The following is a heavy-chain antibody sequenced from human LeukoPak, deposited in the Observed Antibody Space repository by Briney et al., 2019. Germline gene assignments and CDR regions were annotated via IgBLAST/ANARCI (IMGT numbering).Heavy chain of an antibody. Sequence: GASVKVSCKASGYTFTGYYMHWVRQAPGQGLEWMGWINPNSGGTNYAQKFQGRVTMTRDTSISTAYMELSRLRSDDTAVYYCAKSSSRQYYDSSGYSDYWGQGTLVTVSS. CDR2: INPNSGGT. V-gene: IGHV1-2*02. D-gene: IGHD3-22*01. CDR1: GYTFTGYY. CDR3: AKSSSRQYYDSSGYSDY. J-gene: IGHJ4*02.